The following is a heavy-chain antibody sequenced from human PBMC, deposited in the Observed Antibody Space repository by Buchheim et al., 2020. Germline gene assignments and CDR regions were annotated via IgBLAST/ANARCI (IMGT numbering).Heavy chain of an antibody. CDR1: GFIFITYW. CDR2: INSDGSST. J-gene: IGHJ4*01. V-gene: IGHV3-74*01. D-gene: IGHD3-10*01. CDR3: AMGGSGSPFDY. Sequence: EVQLVESGGGLVQPGGSLRLSCAGSGFIFITYWMHWFRQAPGKGRVWVSRINSDGSSTDYADSVKGRFTISRDNYKNTLYCQMNSLRAEDTAVYYCAMGGSGSPFDYWGQGTL.